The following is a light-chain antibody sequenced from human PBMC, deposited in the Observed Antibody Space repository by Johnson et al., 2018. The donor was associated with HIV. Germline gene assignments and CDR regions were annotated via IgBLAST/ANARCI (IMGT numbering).Light chain of an antibody. J-gene: IGLJ1*01. CDR1: SSNIGNNY. V-gene: IGLV1-51*02. Sequence: HSVLTQPPSVSAAPGQKVTISCSGSSSNIGNNYVSWYQQLPGTAPKLLIYENNKRPSVIPDRFSGSKSGTSATLGITGLQTGDEADYYCGTWDSSLSAYVFGTGTNVTFL. CDR3: GTWDSSLSAYV. CDR2: ENN.